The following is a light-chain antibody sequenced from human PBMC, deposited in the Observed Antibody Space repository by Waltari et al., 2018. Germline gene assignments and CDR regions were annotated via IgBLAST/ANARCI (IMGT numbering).Light chain of an antibody. CDR1: SSDVGGYNY. CDR3: CSYAGSYTFVV. J-gene: IGLJ2*01. V-gene: IGLV2-11*01. CDR2: DVS. Sequence: QSALTQPRSVSGSPGQSVTISCTGTSSDVGGYNYVSWYQHHPGKAPKLIIYDVSKRPSGVPDRFSGSKSGNPASLTISGLQAEDEADYYCCSYAGSYTFVVFGGGTKVTVL.